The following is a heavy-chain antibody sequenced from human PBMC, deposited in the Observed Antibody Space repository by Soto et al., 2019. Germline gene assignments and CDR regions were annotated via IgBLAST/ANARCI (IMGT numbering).Heavy chain of an antibody. CDR2: IYTSGST. Sequence: PSETLSLTCTVSGGSISSYYWSWIRQPAGKGLEWIGRIYTSGSTNYNPSLKSRVTMSVDTSKNQFSLKLSSVTAADTAVYYCARAPNTVTKDYFDYWGQGTLVTSPQ. CDR1: GGSISSYY. CDR3: ARAPNTVTKDYFDY. V-gene: IGHV4-4*07. J-gene: IGHJ4*02. D-gene: IGHD4-17*01.